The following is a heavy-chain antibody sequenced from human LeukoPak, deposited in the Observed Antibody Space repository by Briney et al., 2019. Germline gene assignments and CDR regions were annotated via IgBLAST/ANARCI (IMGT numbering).Heavy chain of an antibody. CDR3: ARSLWRGYCSTTICAPNWFDP. CDR1: GFTFSDYF. CDR2: ISSSGSTV. D-gene: IGHD2-2*01. Sequence: GGSLRLSCAASGFTFSDYFMSWIRQAPGKGLEWVSHISSSGSTVYFADSVKGRFTISRDNAKNSLWLQVTSLRAEDTAVYYCARSLWRGYCSTTICAPNWFDPWGQGTLVIVSS. V-gene: IGHV3-11*01. J-gene: IGHJ5*02.